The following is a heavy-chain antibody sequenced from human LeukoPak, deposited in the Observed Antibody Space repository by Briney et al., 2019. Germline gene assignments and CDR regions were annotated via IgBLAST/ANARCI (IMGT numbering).Heavy chain of an antibody. Sequence: GGPLRLSCAASGFTFSSYSMNWVRQAPGKGLEWVSSISSSSSYIYYADSVKGRFTISRDNAKNSLYLQMNSLRAEDTAVYYCASLWFGESDYWGQGTLVTVSS. V-gene: IGHV3-21*01. J-gene: IGHJ4*02. CDR2: ISSSSSYI. CDR1: GFTFSSYS. D-gene: IGHD3-10*01. CDR3: ASLWFGESDY.